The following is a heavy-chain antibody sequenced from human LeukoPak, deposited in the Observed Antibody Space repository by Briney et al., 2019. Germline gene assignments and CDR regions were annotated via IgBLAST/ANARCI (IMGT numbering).Heavy chain of an antibody. Sequence: GGSLRLSCAASGFTSSSCSMNWVRQAPGKGLEWVSSISSSSSYIYYADSVKGRFTISRDNAKNSLYLQMNSLRAEDTAVYYCARDDSSGYYSSYYYYYGMDVWGQGTTVTVSS. CDR1: GFTSSSCS. D-gene: IGHD3-22*01. CDR2: ISSSSSYI. J-gene: IGHJ6*02. CDR3: ARDDSSGYYSSYYYYYGMDV. V-gene: IGHV3-21*01.